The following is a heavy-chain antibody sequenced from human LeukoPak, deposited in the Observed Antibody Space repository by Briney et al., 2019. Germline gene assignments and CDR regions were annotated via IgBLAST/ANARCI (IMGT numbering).Heavy chain of an antibody. CDR3: AKEGDYYYGSGSYYNRDYFDY. V-gene: IGHV3-23*01. CDR2: ISGSGGST. Sequence: CXXSXFTFSSYAMSWVRQAPGKGLEWASAISGSGGSTYYADSVKGRFTISRDNSKNTLYLQMNSLRAEDTAVYYCAKEGDYYYGSGSYYNRDYFDYWGQGTLXT. J-gene: IGHJ4*02. D-gene: IGHD3-10*01. CDR1: XFTFSSYA.